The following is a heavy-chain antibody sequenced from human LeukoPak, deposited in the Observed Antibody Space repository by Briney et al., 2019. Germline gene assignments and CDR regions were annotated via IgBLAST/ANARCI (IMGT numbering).Heavy chain of an antibody. D-gene: IGHD3-22*01. CDR1: GGSMFSYY. CDR2: IYSSGIT. J-gene: IGHJ2*01. V-gene: IGHV4-4*08. Sequence: PSETLSLTCIVSGGSMFSYYWNWIRQPPGKGLEWIGYIYSSGITNYSPSLRSRGTISVATSRNQFSLRLTSVTAADTAIYYCARRAYYDSSGYHPTSGYFDLWGRGTLVTVSS. CDR3: ARRAYYDSSGYHPTSGYFDL.